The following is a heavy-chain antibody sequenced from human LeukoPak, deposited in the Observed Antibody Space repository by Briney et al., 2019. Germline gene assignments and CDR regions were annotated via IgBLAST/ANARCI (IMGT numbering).Heavy chain of an antibody. CDR1: GGSFSGYY. V-gene: IGHV4-34*01. D-gene: IGHD6-19*01. CDR2: INHSGST. J-gene: IGHJ5*02. Sequence: PSETLSLTCAVYGGSFSGYYWSWIRQPPGKGLEWIGEINHSGSTNYNPSLKSRVTISVDTSKNQFSLKLSSVTAADTAVYYCATGAVAGRGIWFDPWGQGTLVTVSS. CDR3: ATGAVAGRGIWFDP.